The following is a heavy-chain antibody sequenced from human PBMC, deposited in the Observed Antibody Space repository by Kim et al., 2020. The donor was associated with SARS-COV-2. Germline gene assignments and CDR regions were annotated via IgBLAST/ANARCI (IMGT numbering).Heavy chain of an antibody. CDR3: ARARVVVVAATENDY. J-gene: IGHJ4*02. V-gene: IGHV1-3*01. D-gene: IGHD2-15*01. CDR1: GYTFTSYA. Sequence: ASVKVSCKASGYTFTSYAMHWVRQAPGQRLEWMGWINAGNGNTKYSQKFQGRVTITGDTSASTAYMELSSLRSEDTAVYYCARARVVVVAATENDYWGQGTLVTVSS. CDR2: INAGNGNT.